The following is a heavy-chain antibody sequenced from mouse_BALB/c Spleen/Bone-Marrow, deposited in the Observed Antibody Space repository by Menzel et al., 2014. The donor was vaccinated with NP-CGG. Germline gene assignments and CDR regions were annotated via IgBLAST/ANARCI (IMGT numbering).Heavy chain of an antibody. V-gene: IGHV1-63*01. CDR1: GYAFTNYW. CDR3: TRRRSLDY. J-gene: IGHJ2*01. CDR2: IYPGSGNT. Sequence: LKQSGTELVRPGTSVKISCKASGYAFTNYWLGWVKQRPGHGLEWIGDIYPGSGNTYYNEKLKGKVTLTADKSSSTAYMQLSGLTSEDSAVYFCTRRRSLDYWGQGTTLTVSS.